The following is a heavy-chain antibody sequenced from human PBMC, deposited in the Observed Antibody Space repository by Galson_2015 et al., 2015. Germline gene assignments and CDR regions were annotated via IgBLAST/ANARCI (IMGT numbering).Heavy chain of an antibody. J-gene: IGHJ3*02. D-gene: IGHD1-26*01. Sequence: SVKVSCKASGYTFNTYGISWGRQAPGKGLEGMEWITSSTGNKNYANTFQGRVPITTDTSKKPPYLDLRSLRSEDTAVYYCARDPLGGSFYDAFDIWGQGTMVAVSS. V-gene: IGHV1-18*04. CDR3: ARDPLGGSFYDAFDI. CDR1: GYTFNTYG. CDR2: ITSSTGNK.